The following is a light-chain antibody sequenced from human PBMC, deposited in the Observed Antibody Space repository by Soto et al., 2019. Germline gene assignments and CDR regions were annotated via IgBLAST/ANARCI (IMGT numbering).Light chain of an antibody. CDR3: KHYGSSRT. Sequence: EIVLTQSPGTLSLSPVERATLSCRASQSVAGSLAWYQQKPGQAPRLLIYDISTRAAAIPARFSGSGSGTDFTLTISRLEAEDFAVYFCKHYGSSRTFGQGTKVDIK. CDR2: DIS. V-gene: IGKV3-20*01. CDR1: QSVAGS. J-gene: IGKJ1*01.